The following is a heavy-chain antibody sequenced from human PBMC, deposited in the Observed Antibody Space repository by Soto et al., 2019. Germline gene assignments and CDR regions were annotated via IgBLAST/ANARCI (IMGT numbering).Heavy chain of an antibody. D-gene: IGHD2-2*01. Sequence: NPSETLSLTCSVSCASISRYYWSWIRQSPGKGLEWIGYAYYSGDTGYNPSLKSRVTMAIDTSKNQVSLKLTSVTAADTAVYYCARDRSTYCGGSTGEVKENWCVPWGQGDLGTVSA. V-gene: IGHV4-59*01. CDR2: AYYSGDT. CDR3: ARDRSTYCGGSTGEVKENWCVP. J-gene: IGHJ5*02. CDR1: CASISRYY.